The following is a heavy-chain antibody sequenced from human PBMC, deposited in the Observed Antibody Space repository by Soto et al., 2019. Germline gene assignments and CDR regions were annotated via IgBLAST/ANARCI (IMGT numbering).Heavy chain of an antibody. Sequence: PGGSLRLSCAASGFTFDDYAMHWVRQAPGKGLEWVSGISWNSGSIGYADSVKGRFTISRDNSKNTLYLQMNSLRAEDTAVYYCVGSRGYSYGYPMFSNLGGHYYGVEVLGQGTTVNVSS. V-gene: IGHV3-9*01. CDR1: GFTFDDYA. D-gene: IGHD5-18*01. CDR2: ISWNSGSI. CDR3: VGSRGYSYGYPMFSNLGGHYYGVEV. J-gene: IGHJ6*02.